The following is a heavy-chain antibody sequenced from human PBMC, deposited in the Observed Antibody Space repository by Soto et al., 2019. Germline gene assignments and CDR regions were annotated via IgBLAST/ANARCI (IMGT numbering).Heavy chain of an antibody. Sequence: EVQLVESGGGLVKPGGSLRLSCTASGLNFEGARMSWVRQAPGKGLEWLGRIKGKSERQTTDYPAPVEGRFTTSRDDSKTPFYLQMNSLKIVDTAVLYCTTEILNYGRGHFWGQGTLVTVSS. J-gene: IGHJ4*02. CDR3: TTEILNYGRGHF. V-gene: IGHV3-15*01. D-gene: IGHD1-7*01. CDR1: GLNFEGAR. CDR2: IKGKSERQTT.